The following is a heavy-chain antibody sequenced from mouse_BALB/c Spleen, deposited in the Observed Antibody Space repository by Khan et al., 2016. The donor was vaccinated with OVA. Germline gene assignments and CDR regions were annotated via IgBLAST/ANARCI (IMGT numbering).Heavy chain of an antibody. J-gene: IGHJ1*01. Sequence: EVQLQESGGGLVNPGGSLKLSCAASGFSFSSYTMSWVRQTPEKRLEWVATISSGSTYTSYPDSVKGRFTISRDTAKHTLYLQMSSQKSEDTAMYYGTRDGNYAHWYFDVCGAGTTVTVSS. CDR3: TRDGNYAHWYFDV. V-gene: IGHV5-6-4*01. CDR1: GFSFSSYT. D-gene: IGHD2-1*01. CDR2: ISSGSTYT.